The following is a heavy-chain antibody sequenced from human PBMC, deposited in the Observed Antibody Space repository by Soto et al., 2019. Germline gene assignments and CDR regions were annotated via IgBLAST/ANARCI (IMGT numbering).Heavy chain of an antibody. CDR3: AKINGYFDY. CDR2: IPGSGDTT. CDR1: GFTFSNTG. Sequence: EVQVLESGGGLVPPGGSLRLSCAASGFTFSNTGMSWVRQAPGQGLEWVSAIPGSGDTTYYADSVKGRFTISRDNSKSTLYLQMNSLRAEDTAVYYCAKINGYFDYWGQGTLVTVSS. V-gene: IGHV3-23*01. J-gene: IGHJ4*02.